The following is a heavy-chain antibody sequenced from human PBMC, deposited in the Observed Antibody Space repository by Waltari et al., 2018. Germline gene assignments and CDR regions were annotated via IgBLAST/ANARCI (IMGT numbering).Heavy chain of an antibody. CDR2: IYTSGST. J-gene: IGHJ3*02. Sequence: QVQLQESGPGLVKPSQTLSLTCTVSGGSISSGSYYWSWIRQPAGKGLEWIGRIYTSGSTSYNPSLKSRVTISVDTSKNQFSLKLSSVTAADTAVYYCARHLPQQLVPYDAFDIWGQGTMVTVSS. CDR3: ARHLPQQLVPYDAFDI. CDR1: GGSISSGSYY. V-gene: IGHV4-61*02. D-gene: IGHD6-13*01.